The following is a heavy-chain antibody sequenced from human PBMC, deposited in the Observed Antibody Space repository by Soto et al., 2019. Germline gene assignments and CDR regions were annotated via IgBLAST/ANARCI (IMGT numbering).Heavy chain of an antibody. Sequence: GGSLRLSCEVSGFTFSMYSMSWVRQSPGKGLEWVAKIPQDGVDGHYADSVKGRFIISRDNGKDSLHLQLNNLRAEDTAVYYCARDHLILPAHDFFYGSDVWGRGATVTVSS. V-gene: IGHV3-7*03. CDR3: ARDHLILPAHDFFYGSDV. D-gene: IGHD2-21*02. CDR1: GFTFSMYS. CDR2: IPQDGVDG. J-gene: IGHJ6*02.